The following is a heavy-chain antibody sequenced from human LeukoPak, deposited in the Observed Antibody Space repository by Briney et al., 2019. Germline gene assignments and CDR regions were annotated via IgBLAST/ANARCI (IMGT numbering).Heavy chain of an antibody. J-gene: IGHJ3*02. CDR3: ARLHYDILTGYFLLGAFDI. CDR1: GVSISSYY. V-gene: IGHV4-59*01. CDR2: IYYSGST. D-gene: IGHD3-9*01. Sequence: SETLSLTCTVSGVSISSYYWSWIRQPPGKGLEGIGYIYYSGSTNYNPSLQSRVTISVDTSKNQFSLKLSSVTAADTAVYYCARLHYDILTGYFLLGAFDIWGQGTMVTVSS.